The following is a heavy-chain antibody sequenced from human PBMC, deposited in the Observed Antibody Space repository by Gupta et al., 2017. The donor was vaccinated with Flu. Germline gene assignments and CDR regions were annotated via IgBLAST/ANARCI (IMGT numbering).Heavy chain of an antibody. CDR3: AKQISITMWGVGDYYFDY. D-gene: IGHD3-3*01. CDR2: RRGSGGST. V-gene: IGHV3-23*01. J-gene: IGHJ4*02. Sequence: CWVRQARGKGLEWVSARRGSGGSTYYADSGKGRFTISRDNSKNTLYLQMNRLRAEDTAVYDCAKQISITMWGVGDYYFDYWGQGTLVTVAS.